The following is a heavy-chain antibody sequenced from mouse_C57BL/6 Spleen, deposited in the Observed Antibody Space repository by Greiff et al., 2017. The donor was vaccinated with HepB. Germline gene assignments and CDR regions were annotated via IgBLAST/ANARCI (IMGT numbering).Heavy chain of an antibody. CDR3: TRKRGYFDV. Sequence: VKLQESGAELVRPGASVTLSCKASGYTFTDYEMHWVKQTPVHGLEWIGAIDPETGGTAYNQKFKGKAILTADKSSSTAYMELRSLTSEDSAVYYCTRKRGYFDVWGTGTTVTVSS. CDR2: IDPETGGT. V-gene: IGHV1-15*01. J-gene: IGHJ1*03. CDR1: GYTFTDYE.